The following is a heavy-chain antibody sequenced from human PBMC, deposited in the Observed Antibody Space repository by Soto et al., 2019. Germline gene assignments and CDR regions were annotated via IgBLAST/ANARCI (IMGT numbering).Heavy chain of an antibody. CDR3: ARDKEQQLVRFDH. Sequence: ASVKVSCKASGYTFTSYGISWVRQAPGQGLEWMGWIRAYNGNTNYAQKLQGRVTMTTDASTSTAYMELRSLRSDDTAVYYCARDKEQQLVRFDHWGQGTLVTVSS. D-gene: IGHD6-13*01. V-gene: IGHV1-18*01. CDR2: IRAYNGNT. CDR1: GYTFTSYG. J-gene: IGHJ4*02.